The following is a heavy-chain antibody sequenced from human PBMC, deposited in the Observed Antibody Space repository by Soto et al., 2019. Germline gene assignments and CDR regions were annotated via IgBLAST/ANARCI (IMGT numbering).Heavy chain of an antibody. D-gene: IGHD6-13*01. Sequence: SETLSLTCTVSGGSISSSSYYWGWIRQPPGKGLEWIGSIYYSGSTYYNPSLKSRVTISVDTSKNQFSLKLSSVTAADTAVYYCARHGGLDSSSCYGGPIYYYYYGMDFWGQGTTVTVSS. J-gene: IGHJ6*02. CDR3: ARHGGLDSSSCYGGPIYYYYYGMDF. V-gene: IGHV4-39*01. CDR2: IYYSGST. CDR1: GGSISSSSYY.